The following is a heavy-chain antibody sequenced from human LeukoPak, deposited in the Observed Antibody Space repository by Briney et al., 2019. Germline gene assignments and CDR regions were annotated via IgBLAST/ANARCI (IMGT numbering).Heavy chain of an antibody. D-gene: IGHD6-6*01. Sequence: PGGSLRLSCAASGFTFSSYAMSWVRQAPGKGLEWVSAISGSGGSTYYADSVKGRFTISRDNSKNTLYLQMNSLRAEDTAVYYCARELRARPPELWYSSSSRVNWGQGTLVTVSS. CDR2: ISGSGGST. CDR1: GFTFSSYA. CDR3: ARELRARPPELWYSSSSRVN. V-gene: IGHV3-23*01. J-gene: IGHJ4*02.